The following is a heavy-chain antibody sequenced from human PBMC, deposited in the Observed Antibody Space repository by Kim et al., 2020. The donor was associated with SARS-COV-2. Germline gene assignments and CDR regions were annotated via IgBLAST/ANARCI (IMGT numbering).Heavy chain of an antibody. V-gene: IGHV1-46*01. CDR2: INPSGGST. CDR3: ARVRVMGGSYSTFVY. CDR1: GYTFTSYY. D-gene: IGHD1-26*01. J-gene: IGHJ4*02. Sequence: ASVKVSCKASGYTFTSYYMHWVRQAPGQGLEWMGIINPSGGSTSYAQKFQGRVTMTRDTSTSTVYMELSSLRSEDTAVYYCARVRVMGGSYSTFVYWGQGTLVTVSS.